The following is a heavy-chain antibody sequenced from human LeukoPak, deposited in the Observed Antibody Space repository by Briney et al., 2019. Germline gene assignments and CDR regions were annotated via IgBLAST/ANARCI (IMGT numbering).Heavy chain of an antibody. CDR2: ISAYNGNA. CDR1: GYTFTSYG. CDR3: ARVLYCSSTSCYGSWFDP. D-gene: IGHD2-2*01. Sequence: ASVKVSCKASGYTFTSYGISWVRQAPGQGLEWMGWISAYNGNANYAQKLQGRVTMTTDTSTSTAYIELRSLRSDDTAVYYCARVLYCSSTSCYGSWFDPWGQGTLVTVSS. J-gene: IGHJ5*02. V-gene: IGHV1-18*01.